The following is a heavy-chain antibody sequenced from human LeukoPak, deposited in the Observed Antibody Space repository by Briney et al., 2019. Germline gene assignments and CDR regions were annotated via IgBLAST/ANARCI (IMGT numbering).Heavy chain of an antibody. Sequence: PGRSLRLSCAASGFTFSSYAMHWVRQAPGKGLEWVAVISYDGSNKYYADSVKGRFTISRDNSKNTLYLQMNSLRAEDTAVYYCAKDEIPYGSTSECCDYWGQGTLVTVSS. CDR1: GFTFSSYA. D-gene: IGHD2-2*01. CDR3: AKDEIPYGSTSECCDY. V-gene: IGHV3-30-3*01. CDR2: ISYDGSNK. J-gene: IGHJ4*02.